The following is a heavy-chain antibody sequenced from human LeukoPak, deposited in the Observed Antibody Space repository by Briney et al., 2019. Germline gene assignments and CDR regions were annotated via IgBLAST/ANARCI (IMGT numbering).Heavy chain of an antibody. J-gene: IGHJ6*03. V-gene: IGHV3-53*01. CDR1: GFTVSSSY. D-gene: IGHD4-11*01. CDR2: IFSGGAT. CDR3: AREGLTTLIEYYYYYMDV. Sequence: GGSLTLSCAASGFTVSSSYMSWVRQAPGKGLEWVSVIFSGGATYYADSVKGRFTVSRDSSKNTLFLHMNNLRAEDTAVYYCAREGLTTLIEYYYYYMDVWGSGTTVTVSS.